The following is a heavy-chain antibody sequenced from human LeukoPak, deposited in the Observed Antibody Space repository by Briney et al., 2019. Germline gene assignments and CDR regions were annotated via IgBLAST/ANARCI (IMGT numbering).Heavy chain of an antibody. CDR2: IKQDGSEK. CDR3: ARDRMVRGVITGYYYYYYMDV. D-gene: IGHD3-10*01. J-gene: IGHJ6*03. Sequence: PGGSLRLSCAASGFTFSSYWMSWVRQAPGKGLEWVANIKQDGSEKYYVDSVKGRFTISRDNAKNSLYLQMNSLRAEDTAVYYCARDRMVRGVITGYYYYYYMDVWGKGTTVTVSS. V-gene: IGHV3-7*01. CDR1: GFTFSSYW.